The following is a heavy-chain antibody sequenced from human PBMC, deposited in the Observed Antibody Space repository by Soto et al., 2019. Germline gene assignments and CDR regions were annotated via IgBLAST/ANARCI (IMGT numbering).Heavy chain of an antibody. J-gene: IGHJ4*02. CDR1: GGSISSYY. V-gene: IGHV4-59*12. CDR3: ARGGWDYYDSSGYYPYYFDY. Sequence: SETLSLTCTVSGGSISSYYWSWIRQPPGKGLEWIGYVFSSGSTNYNPSLKSRVTISMDTSKNQFSLKLSSVTAADTAVYYCARGGWDYYDSSGYYPYYFDYWGQGTLVTVSS. CDR2: VFSSGST. D-gene: IGHD3-22*01.